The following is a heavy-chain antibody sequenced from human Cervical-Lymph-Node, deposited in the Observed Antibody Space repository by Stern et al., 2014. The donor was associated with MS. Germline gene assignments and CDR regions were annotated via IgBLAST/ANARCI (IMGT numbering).Heavy chain of an antibody. V-gene: IGHV3-74*02. CDR3: AASVAAHGGDY. D-gene: IGHD6-19*01. CDR1: GFTFSSYW. CDR2: INSDGSST. J-gene: IGHJ4*02. Sequence: EVQLVESGGGLVQPGGSLRLSCAASGFTFSSYWMHWVRQAPGKGLVWVSRINSDGSSTSYADSVKGRFAISRDNAKNTLYLQMNSLRAEDTAVYYCAASVAAHGGDYWGQGTLVTVSS.